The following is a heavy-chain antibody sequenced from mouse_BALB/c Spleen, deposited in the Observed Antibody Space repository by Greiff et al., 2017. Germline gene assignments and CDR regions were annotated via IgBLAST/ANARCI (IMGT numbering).Heavy chain of an antibody. CDR1: GFNIKDYY. CDR2: IDPENGNT. Sequence: VHVKQSGAELVRPGALVKLSCKASGFNIKDYYMHWVKQRPEQGLEWIGWIDPENGNTIYDPKFQGKASITADTSSNTAYLQLSSLTSEDTAVYYCASYFSSWFAYWGQGTLVTVSA. V-gene: IGHV14-1*02. J-gene: IGHJ3*01. D-gene: IGHD2-10*01. CDR3: ASYFSSWFAY.